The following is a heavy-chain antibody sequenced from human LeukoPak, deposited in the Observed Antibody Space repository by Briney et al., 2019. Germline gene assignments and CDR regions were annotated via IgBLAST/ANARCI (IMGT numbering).Heavy chain of an antibody. D-gene: IGHD4-17*01. J-gene: IGHJ4*02. CDR2: ISGSGGST. CDR3: AKSGDQVTVTKLDY. Sequence: GGSLRLSCAASGFTFSNYVMSRVRQAPGKGLEWVSGISGSGGSTFYADSVKGRFTISRDNSKNTLYLEMNSLRAEDTALFYCAKSGDQVTVTKLDYWGQGTLVTVSS. V-gene: IGHV3-23*01. CDR1: GFTFSNYV.